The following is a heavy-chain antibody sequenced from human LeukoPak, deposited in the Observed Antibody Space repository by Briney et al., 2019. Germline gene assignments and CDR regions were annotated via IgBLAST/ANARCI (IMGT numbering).Heavy chain of an antibody. CDR1: RFAFSNYA. CDR3: AKGQAYYDSSGYHGDFDY. J-gene: IGHJ4*02. Sequence: GGSLRLSCAASRFAFSNYAMNWVRQAPGKGLEWVAVISYDGSKEYYADSVKGRFTISRDNSKNTLYLQMNSLRAEDTAVYYCAKGQAYYDSSGYHGDFDYWGQGTLVTVSS. CDR2: ISYDGSKE. V-gene: IGHV3-30*18. D-gene: IGHD3-22*01.